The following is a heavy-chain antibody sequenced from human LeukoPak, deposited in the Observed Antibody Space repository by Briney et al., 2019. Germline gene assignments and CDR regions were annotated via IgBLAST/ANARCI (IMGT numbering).Heavy chain of an antibody. CDR3: ARENGVMDY. V-gene: IGHV4-34*01. CDR1: GGSFSGYY. D-gene: IGHD3-16*01. Sequence: KPSETLSLTCAVYGGSFSGYYWSWIRQPPGKGLEWIGEINHSGNTNYYPSLKSRVTISVDTSKNQFSLKLSSVTAADTAVYYCARENGVMDYWGQGTLVTVSS. J-gene: IGHJ4*02. CDR2: INHSGNT.